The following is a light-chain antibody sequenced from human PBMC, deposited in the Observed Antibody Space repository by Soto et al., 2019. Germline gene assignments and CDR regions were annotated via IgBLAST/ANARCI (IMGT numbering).Light chain of an antibody. CDR1: QSVSNN. Sequence: EVVMTQSPATLSVAIGERATLSCRARQSVSNNVAWYQQKPGQAPSLFIYSASTRATGIPDRFSGSASGTEFTLTISSLQSEDFAVYYCQQYKEWPLTFGGGTKVE. J-gene: IGKJ4*02. CDR2: SAS. CDR3: QQYKEWPLT. V-gene: IGKV3-15*01.